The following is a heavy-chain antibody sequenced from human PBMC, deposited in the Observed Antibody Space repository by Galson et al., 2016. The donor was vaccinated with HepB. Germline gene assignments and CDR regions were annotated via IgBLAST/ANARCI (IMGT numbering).Heavy chain of an antibody. D-gene: IGHD3-22*01. V-gene: IGHV4-59*01. CDR1: GGSITNYY. Sequence: SETLSLTCTVSGGSITNYYWSWIRQSPGKGLEWIGYIFYRGATNYNPSLESRITISVDTSKNQLSLKLSSVTAADTAVYYCARGGASSRWLFPWGQGTLVTVSS. J-gene: IGHJ5*02. CDR3: ARGGASSRWLFP. CDR2: IFYRGAT.